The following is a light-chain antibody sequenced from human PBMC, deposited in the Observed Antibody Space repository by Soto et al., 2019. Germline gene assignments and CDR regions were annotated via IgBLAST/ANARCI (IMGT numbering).Light chain of an antibody. CDR2: DAS. J-gene: IGKJ5*01. CDR1: QSVSSY. V-gene: IGKV3-11*01. CDR3: QQRFT. Sequence: EIVLTQSPGTLSLSPGERATLSCRASQSVSSYLAWYQQKPGQAPRLLIYDASNRATGIPARFSGSGSGTDFTLTISSLEPEDFAVYYCQQRFTFGQGTRLEIK.